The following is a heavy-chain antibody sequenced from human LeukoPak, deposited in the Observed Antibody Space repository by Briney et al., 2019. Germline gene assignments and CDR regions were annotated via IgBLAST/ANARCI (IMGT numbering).Heavy chain of an antibody. D-gene: IGHD3-22*01. CDR1: GGTFSSYA. V-gene: IGHV1-69*04. CDR2: IIPILGIA. J-gene: IGHJ4*02. Sequence: GASVKVSCKASGGTFSSYAISWVRQAPGQGLEWMGRIIPILGIANYAQKFQGRVTITADKSTSTAYMELSSLRSEDTAVYYCATPPENCYDSSGYYYWGQGTLVTVSS. CDR3: ATPPENCYDSSGYYY.